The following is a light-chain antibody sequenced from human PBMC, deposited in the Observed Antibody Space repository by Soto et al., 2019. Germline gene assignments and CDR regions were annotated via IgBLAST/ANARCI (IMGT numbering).Light chain of an antibody. CDR1: QPISSW. Sequence: DIQMTQSPPTLSASVGDRVTITCRASQPISSWLAWYHQKPGKAPKLLIYDASNLESGVPSRFSGSGSGTEFTLTISSLQPEDFGTYYCQQYENYWTFGQGTKVDI. CDR3: QQYENYWT. CDR2: DAS. J-gene: IGKJ1*01. V-gene: IGKV1-5*01.